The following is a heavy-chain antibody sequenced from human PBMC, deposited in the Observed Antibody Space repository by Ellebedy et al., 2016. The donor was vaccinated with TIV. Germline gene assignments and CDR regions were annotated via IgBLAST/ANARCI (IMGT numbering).Heavy chain of an antibody. Sequence: SGDTTYYADSVKGRFTISRDNSKNTLYLRMNRLRAEDTAVYYCAKDFIYGDYADSWGQGTLVTVSS. J-gene: IGHJ4*02. CDR3: AKDFIYGDYADS. V-gene: IGHV3-23*01. CDR2: SGDTT. D-gene: IGHD4-17*01.